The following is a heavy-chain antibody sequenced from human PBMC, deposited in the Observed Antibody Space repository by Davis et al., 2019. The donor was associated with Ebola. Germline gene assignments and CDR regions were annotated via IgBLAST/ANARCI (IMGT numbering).Heavy chain of an antibody. Sequence: GESLKISCAASGFTFSSYGMHWVRQAPGKGLEWVAVISHDGSNKNYADSVKGRFTISRDNSKNTLYLQMNSLRPEDTAVFYCVKGASYFGTSAYYLDWGQGTLVTVSS. CDR2: ISHDGSNK. J-gene: IGHJ4*02. CDR3: VKGASYFGTSAYYLD. V-gene: IGHV3-30*18. D-gene: IGHD3-22*01. CDR1: GFTFSSYG.